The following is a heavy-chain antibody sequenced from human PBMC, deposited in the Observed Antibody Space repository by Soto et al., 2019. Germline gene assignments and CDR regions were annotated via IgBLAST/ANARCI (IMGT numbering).Heavy chain of an antibody. CDR2: IYYSGST. D-gene: IGHD6-19*01. CDR1: GGSISSYY. CDR3: ARERGFSSGWYHLGNWFDP. J-gene: IGHJ5*02. Sequence: SETLSLTCTVSGGSISSYYWSWIRQPPGKGLEWIGYIYYSGSTNYNPSLKSRVTISVDTSKNQFSLKLSSVTAADTAVYYCARERGFSSGWYHLGNWFDPWGQGTLVTVYS. V-gene: IGHV4-59*01.